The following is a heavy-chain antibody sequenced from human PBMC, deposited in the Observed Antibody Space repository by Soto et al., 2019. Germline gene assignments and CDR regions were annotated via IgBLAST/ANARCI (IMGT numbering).Heavy chain of an antibody. CDR2: IYYSGST. J-gene: IGHJ5*02. CDR3: ARGHYYDRSGYFRPNWFDP. D-gene: IGHD3-22*01. CDR1: GGSISSGWYY. V-gene: IGHV4-31*03. Sequence: TLSLTFTVSGGSISSGWYYWSWIRQHPGKGLEWIGYIYYSGSTYYNPSLKSRVTISVDTSKNQFSLKLSSVTAADTAVYYCARGHYYDRSGYFRPNWFDPWGQGTLVTVSS.